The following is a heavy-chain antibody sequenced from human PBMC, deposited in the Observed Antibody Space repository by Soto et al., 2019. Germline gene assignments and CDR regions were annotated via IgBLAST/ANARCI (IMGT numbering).Heavy chain of an antibody. J-gene: IGHJ6*02. CDR1: GYSFSSHS. CDR2: INGGNGNT. Sequence: AASVKVSCKASGYSFSSHSMHWVRQAPGQGLEWMGWINGGNGNTKYSQKFRDRVTITRDASASTGYMELSSLRSEDTAVYYCARGKGMEENYYYYGMDVCGQGTTVTVSS. V-gene: IGHV1-3*01. CDR3: ARGKGMEENYYYYGMDV. D-gene: IGHD1-1*01.